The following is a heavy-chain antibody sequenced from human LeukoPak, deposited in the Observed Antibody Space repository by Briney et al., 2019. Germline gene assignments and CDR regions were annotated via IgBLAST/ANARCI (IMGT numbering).Heavy chain of an antibody. CDR1: GYTFTGYY. J-gene: IGHJ4*02. CDR2: ISAYNGNT. Sequence: GASVKVSCKASGYTFTGYYMHWVRQAPGQGLEWMGWISAYNGNTNYAQKLQGRVTMTTDTSTSTTYMELRSLRSDDTAVYYCARSEAVAATGYFDYWGQGTLVTVSS. D-gene: IGHD6-19*01. CDR3: ARSEAVAATGYFDY. V-gene: IGHV1-18*04.